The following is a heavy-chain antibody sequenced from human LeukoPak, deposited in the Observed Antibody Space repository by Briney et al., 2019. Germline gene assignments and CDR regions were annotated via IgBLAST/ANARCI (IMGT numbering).Heavy chain of an antibody. D-gene: IGHD3-22*01. CDR3: AKRSQTASSSYYYDY. Sequence: PGGSLRLSCAASGFTFSSYAMSWVRQAPGKGLEWVSGISADGIRTYYADSVKGRFTISRDNSKNTLYLQVNSLGAADTAVFYCAKRSQTASSSYYYDYWGQGTLVTVSS. V-gene: IGHV3-23*01. J-gene: IGHJ4*02. CDR2: ISADGIRT. CDR1: GFTFSSYA.